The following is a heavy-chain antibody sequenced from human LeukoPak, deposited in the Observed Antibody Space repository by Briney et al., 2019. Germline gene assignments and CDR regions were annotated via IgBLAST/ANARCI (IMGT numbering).Heavy chain of an antibody. CDR1: GFTFSDYY. CDR3: ANFQWLRYFAF. J-gene: IGHJ4*02. V-gene: IGHV3-11*01. CDR2: ISSSGNIK. Sequence: PGGSLRLSCAASGFTFSDYYMSWIRQAPGKGLEWLSYISSSGNIKYYTDSVKGRFTISRDNAKNSLYLQMNILRAEDTAVYYCANFQWLRYFAFWGQGTLVTVSS. D-gene: IGHD5-12*01.